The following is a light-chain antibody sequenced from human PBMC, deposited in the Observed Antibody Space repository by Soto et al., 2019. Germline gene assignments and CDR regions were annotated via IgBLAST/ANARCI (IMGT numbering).Light chain of an antibody. CDR3: QQRTDRPPWT. V-gene: IGKV3-15*01. Sequence: EIVMTQSPATLSVSPGERATLSCRASQSISSNLAWYQQRPGQPPRLLIYGASTRATGIPARFRGSGSGTDFTLYISSLEPEDFAVYYCQQRTDRPPWTLGQGTKVDIK. CDR1: QSISSN. CDR2: GAS. J-gene: IGKJ1*01.